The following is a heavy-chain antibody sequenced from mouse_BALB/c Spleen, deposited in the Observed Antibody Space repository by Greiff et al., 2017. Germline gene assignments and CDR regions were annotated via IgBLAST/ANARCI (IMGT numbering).Heavy chain of an antibody. Sequence: LKQPGSELVRPGASVKLSCKASGYTFTSYWMHWVKQRPGQGLEWIGNIYPGSGSTNYDEKFKSKATLTVDTSSSTAYMQLSSLTSEDSAVYYCTRALYGYPYYAMDYWGQGTSVTVSS. CDR3: TRALYGYPYYAMDY. CDR2: IYPGSGST. J-gene: IGHJ4*01. CDR1: GYTFTSYW. V-gene: IGHV1S22*01. D-gene: IGHD2-2*01.